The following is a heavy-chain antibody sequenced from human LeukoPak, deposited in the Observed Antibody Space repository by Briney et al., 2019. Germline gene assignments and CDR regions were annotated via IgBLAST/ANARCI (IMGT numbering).Heavy chain of an antibody. J-gene: IGHJ4*02. CDR3: ARSMVRGVIAPFDY. CDR1: GFTFSSYA. V-gene: IGHV3-53*01. D-gene: IGHD3-10*01. Sequence: GGSLRLSCAASGFTFSSYAMSWVRQAPGKGLEWVSVIYSGGSTYYADSVKGRFTISRDNSKNTLYLQMNSLRAEDTAVYYCARSMVRGVIAPFDYWGQGTLVTVSS. CDR2: IYSGGST.